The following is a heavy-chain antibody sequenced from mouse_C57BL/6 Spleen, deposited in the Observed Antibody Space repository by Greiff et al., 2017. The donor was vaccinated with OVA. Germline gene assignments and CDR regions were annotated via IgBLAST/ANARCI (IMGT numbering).Heavy chain of an antibody. J-gene: IGHJ4*01. CDR2: ISSGSSTI. CDR1: GFTFSDYG. V-gene: IGHV5-17*01. CDR3: ARSSTTVVATDYAMDY. Sequence: EVQVVESGGGLVKPGGSLKLSCAASGFTFSDYGMHWVRQAPEKGLEWVAYISSGSSTIYYADTVKGRFTISRDNAKNTLFLQMTSLRSEDTAMYYCARSSTTVVATDYAMDYWGQGTSVTVSS. D-gene: IGHD1-1*01.